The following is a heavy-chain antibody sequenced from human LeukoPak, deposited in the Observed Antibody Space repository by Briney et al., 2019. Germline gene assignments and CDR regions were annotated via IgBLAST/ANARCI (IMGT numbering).Heavy chain of an antibody. V-gene: IGHV4-30-4*01. D-gene: IGHD6-19*01. Sequence: SQTLSLTCTVSGGSISSGDYYWSWIRQPPGKGLEWIGYIYYSGSTYYNPSLKSRVTISVDTSKNQFSLKLSSVTAADTAVYYCARDRSGWYDGFDPWGQGTLVTVSS. J-gene: IGHJ5*02. CDR2: IYYSGST. CDR1: GGSISSGDYY. CDR3: ARDRSGWYDGFDP.